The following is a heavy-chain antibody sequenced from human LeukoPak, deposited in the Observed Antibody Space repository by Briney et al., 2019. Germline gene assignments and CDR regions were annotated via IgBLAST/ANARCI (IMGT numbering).Heavy chain of an antibody. Sequence: GSLRLSCAASGFTFSSYSMNWVRQAPGKGLEWVSSISSSSSYIYYADSVKGRFTISRDNAKNSLYLQMNSLRAEDTAVYYCARDHYCSGGSCPFDYWGQGTLVTVSS. CDR1: GFTFSSYS. D-gene: IGHD2-15*01. CDR3: ARDHYCSGGSCPFDY. V-gene: IGHV3-21*01. J-gene: IGHJ4*02. CDR2: ISSSSSYI.